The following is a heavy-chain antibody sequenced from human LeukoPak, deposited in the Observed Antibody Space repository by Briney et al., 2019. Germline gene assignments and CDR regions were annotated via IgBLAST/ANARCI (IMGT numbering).Heavy chain of an antibody. D-gene: IGHD6-13*01. Sequence: SETLSLTCTVSGGSISSSSYYWGWLRQPPGKGLEWIGSIYYSGSTYYNPSLKSRVTISVDTSKNQFSLKLSSVTAADTAVYYCARQGYSSSWYFDYWGQGTLVTVSS. J-gene: IGHJ4*02. V-gene: IGHV4-39*01. CDR3: ARQGYSSSWYFDY. CDR1: GGSISSSSYY. CDR2: IYYSGST.